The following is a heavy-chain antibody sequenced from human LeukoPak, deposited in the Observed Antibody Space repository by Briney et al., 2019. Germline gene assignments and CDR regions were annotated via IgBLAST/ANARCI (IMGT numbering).Heavy chain of an antibody. CDR3: ARDRSEVTMVRGVIASYYYYYYMDV. CDR1: GGSISSSY. CDR2: IYTSWST. V-gene: IGHV4-4*07. Sequence: SETLSLTCTVSGGSISSSYWSWIRQPAGKGLEWIRRIYTSWSTNYNPSLKSLVTMSVDTSKNEFSLKLSSVTAADTGVYYCARDRSEVTMVRGVIASYYYYYYMDVWGKGTTVTVSS. J-gene: IGHJ6*03. D-gene: IGHD3-10*01.